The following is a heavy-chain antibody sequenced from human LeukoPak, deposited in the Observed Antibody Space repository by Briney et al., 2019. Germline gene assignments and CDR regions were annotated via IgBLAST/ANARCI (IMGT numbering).Heavy chain of an antibody. Sequence: SETLSLTCTVSGGSISSSSYYWGWIRQPPGKGLEWIGSIYYSGSTYYNPSLKSRVTISVDTSKNQFSLKLSSVTAADTAVYYCARLASYGLFDYWGHGTLVTVSS. D-gene: IGHD2-8*01. V-gene: IGHV4-39*01. CDR2: IYYSGST. J-gene: IGHJ4*01. CDR1: GGSISSSSYY. CDR3: ARLASYGLFDY.